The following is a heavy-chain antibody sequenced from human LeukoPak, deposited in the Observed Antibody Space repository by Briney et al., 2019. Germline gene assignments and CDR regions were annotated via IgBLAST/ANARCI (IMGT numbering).Heavy chain of an antibody. CDR3: AKAAQRGFDYSNSLDN. J-gene: IGHJ4*02. V-gene: IGHV3-33*06. D-gene: IGHD4-11*01. CDR1: GFTFIHYG. CDR2: IWSDGSNR. Sequence: GTSLRLSCATSGFTFIHYGMPWVRQAPGKGLEWVAVIWSDGSNRYYGDAVEGRFTISRDNFKRKVSLQMNSLSAEDTAVYYCAKAAQRGFDYSNSLDNWGQGTLVTVSS.